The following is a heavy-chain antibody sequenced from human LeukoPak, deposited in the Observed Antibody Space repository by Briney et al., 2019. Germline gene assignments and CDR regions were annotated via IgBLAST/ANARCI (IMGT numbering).Heavy chain of an antibody. Sequence: SETLSLTCTVSGGSISSSSYYWGWIRQPPGKGLEWIGSMYSSGSTYYNPSLKSRVTISVDTSKNQFSLKLSSVTAADTAVYYCARGGGRGVIVHWGQGTLVTVSS. V-gene: IGHV4-39*07. D-gene: IGHD3-10*01. CDR1: GGSISSSSYY. J-gene: IGHJ4*02. CDR2: MYSSGST. CDR3: ARGGGRGVIVH.